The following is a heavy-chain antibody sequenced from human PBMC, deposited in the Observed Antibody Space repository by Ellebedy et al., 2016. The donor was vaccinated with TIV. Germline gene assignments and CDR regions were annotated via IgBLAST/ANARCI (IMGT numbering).Heavy chain of an antibody. Sequence: GESLKISCAASGLSGGSNYMTWVRQAPGKGLEWVSAIYSATSIYYADFVKGRFTISRDDSKNILYLQMNSLRAEDTAVYYCARIRYEGIAESLDYWGQGTLVTVSS. V-gene: IGHV3-66*01. J-gene: IGHJ4*02. CDR2: IYSATSI. CDR1: GLSGGSNY. CDR3: ARIRYEGIAESLDY. D-gene: IGHD3-16*01.